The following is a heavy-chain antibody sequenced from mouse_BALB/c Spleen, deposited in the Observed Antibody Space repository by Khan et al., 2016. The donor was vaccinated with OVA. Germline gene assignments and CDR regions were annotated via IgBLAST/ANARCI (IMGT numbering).Heavy chain of an antibody. CDR1: GFSLTSYG. V-gene: IGHV2-9*02. J-gene: IGHJ2*01. D-gene: IGHD1-3*01. CDR2: ICAGGST. Sequence: QVQLKQSGPGLVAPSQSLSITCTVSGFSLTSYGVHWVRQPPGQGLEWMGVICAGGSTTYYSDLMSSLSIRKDNTKSQVYLKMNSLQTDDTAMYYCDRLEDIWGQGTTLTVSS. CDR3: DRLEDI.